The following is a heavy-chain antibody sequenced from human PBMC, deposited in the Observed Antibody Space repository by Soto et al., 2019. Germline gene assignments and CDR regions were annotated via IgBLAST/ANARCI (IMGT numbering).Heavy chain of an antibody. J-gene: IGHJ4*02. D-gene: IGHD1-1*01. Sequence: QVQLVESGGGLVKPGGSLRLSCAASGFTFSDYYMSWFRQAPGKGLEWLSYITSSGSTIHYADSVKGRFTISRDNAKHSRYLQMNSLRAADTALYYCARGTGAGTNFDYWGQGALVTVSS. V-gene: IGHV3-11*01. CDR2: ITSSGSTI. CDR1: GFTFSDYY. CDR3: ARGTGAGTNFDY.